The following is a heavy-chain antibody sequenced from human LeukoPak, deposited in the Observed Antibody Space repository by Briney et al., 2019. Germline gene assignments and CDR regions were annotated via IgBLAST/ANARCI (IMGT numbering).Heavy chain of an antibody. CDR3: ATGSIAAAADAFDI. Sequence: GASVKVSCKASGYTFTDYYMHWVQQAPGKGLEWMGRVDPEDGETIYAEKFQGRVTITADTSTDTAYMELSSLRSEDTAVYYCATGSIAAAADAFDIWGQGTMVTVSS. D-gene: IGHD6-13*01. CDR2: VDPEDGET. CDR1: GYTFTDYY. J-gene: IGHJ3*02. V-gene: IGHV1-69-2*01.